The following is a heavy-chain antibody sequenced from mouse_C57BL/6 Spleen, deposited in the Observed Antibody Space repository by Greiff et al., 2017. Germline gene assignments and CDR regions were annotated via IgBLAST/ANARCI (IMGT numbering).Heavy chain of an antibody. V-gene: IGHV1-59*01. Sequence: QVQLQQPGAELVRPGTSVKLSCKASGYTFTSYWMHWVKQRPGQGLEWIGVIDPSDSYTNYNQKFKGKATLTVDTSSSTAYMQLSSLTSEDSAVYYCARGTEYYAMDYWGQGTSVTVSS. D-gene: IGHD3-3*01. CDR3: ARGTEYYAMDY. J-gene: IGHJ4*01. CDR1: GYTFTSYW. CDR2: IDPSDSYT.